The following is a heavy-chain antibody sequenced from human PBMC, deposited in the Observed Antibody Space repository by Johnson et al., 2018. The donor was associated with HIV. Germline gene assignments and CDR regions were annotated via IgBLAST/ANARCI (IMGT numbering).Heavy chain of an antibody. V-gene: IGHV3-30-3*02. Sequence: MQLVESGGGVVQPGRSLRLSCAASGFTFSSYAMHWVRQAPGTGLEWVAVISYDGSNNYYADSVKGRFTISRDNSKNTLYLQMNSLRAEDTAVYYCAKSPGKDHGGNSGAFDIWGQGTMVTVSS. D-gene: IGHD4-23*01. CDR2: ISYDGSNN. CDR1: GFTFSSYA. CDR3: AKSPGKDHGGNSGAFDI. J-gene: IGHJ3*02.